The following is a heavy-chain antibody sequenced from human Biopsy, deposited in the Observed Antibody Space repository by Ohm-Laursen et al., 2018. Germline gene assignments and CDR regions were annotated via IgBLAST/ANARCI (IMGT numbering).Heavy chain of an antibody. V-gene: IGHV4-34*01. CDR3: VRGVDYYDPYHYYALDV. CDR2: INDSGSI. D-gene: IGHD3-22*01. CDR1: GGSLSGYY. J-gene: IGHJ6*02. Sequence: SETLSLTCVVYGGSLSGYYWSWIRQPPGKGLQWIGEINDSGSINYDPSLESRVTISKETSRNQFSLKMTSVTAADTAVYYCVRGVDYYDPYHYYALDVWGQGTTVTVSS.